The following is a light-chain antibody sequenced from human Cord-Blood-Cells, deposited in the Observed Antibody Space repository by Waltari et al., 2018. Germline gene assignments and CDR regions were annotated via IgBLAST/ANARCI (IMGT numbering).Light chain of an antibody. J-gene: IGLJ1*01. V-gene: IGLV3-1*01. Sequence: SYELTQPPSVSVSPGQTASIPCSGDKLGAKYACWYQQKPGQSPVLVIYQDSKRPSGIPERFSGSNSGNTATLTISGTQAMDEADYYCQAWDSSTAEVFGTGTKVTVL. CDR3: QAWDSSTAEV. CDR1: KLGAKY. CDR2: QDS.